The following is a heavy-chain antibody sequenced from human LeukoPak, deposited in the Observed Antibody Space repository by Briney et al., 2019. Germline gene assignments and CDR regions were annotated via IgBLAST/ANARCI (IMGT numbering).Heavy chain of an antibody. CDR3: AREPMITFGGVRSFDY. CDR1: GFTFSSYS. J-gene: IGHJ4*02. CDR2: ISSSSSYI. V-gene: IGHV3-21*01. Sequence: GGSLRLSCAASGFTFSSYSMNWVRQAPGKGLEWVSSISSSSSYIYYADSVKGRFTISRDNAKNSLYLQMNSLRAEDTAVYYCAREPMITFGGVRSFDYWGQGTLVTVSS. D-gene: IGHD3-16*01.